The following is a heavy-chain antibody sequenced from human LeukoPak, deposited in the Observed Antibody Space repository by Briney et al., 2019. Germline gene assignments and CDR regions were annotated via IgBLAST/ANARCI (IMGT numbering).Heavy chain of an antibody. D-gene: IGHD2/OR15-2a*01. Sequence: GGSLRLSCVPSGFSFSTYDMGWVRQAPGKGLEWVSGITANTRGSITYYADSVKGRFTISRDSSQDTLYLQMNSLRAEDTAVYFCARGGYFSFDYWGQGTLVTVSS. J-gene: IGHJ4*02. CDR3: ARGGYFSFDY. V-gene: IGHV3-23*01. CDR2: ITANTRGSIT. CDR1: GFSFSTYD.